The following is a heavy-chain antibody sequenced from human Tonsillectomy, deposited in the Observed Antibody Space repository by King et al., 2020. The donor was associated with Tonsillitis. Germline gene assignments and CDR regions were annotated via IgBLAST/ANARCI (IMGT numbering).Heavy chain of an antibody. J-gene: IGHJ4*02. CDR3: ARKSDGSGSYYLY. Sequence: QLQESGPGLVKPSETLSLTCTVSGGSIRSSSHYWGWIRQPPGEGLEWIGSIHYSGSTYYNPSLKSRVTMSVDTSKNQFSLKLSSVTAADTAIYYCARKSDGSGSYYLYWGQGTLVTVSS. CDR2: IHYSGST. V-gene: IGHV4-39*07. CDR1: GGSIRSSSHY. D-gene: IGHD3-10*01.